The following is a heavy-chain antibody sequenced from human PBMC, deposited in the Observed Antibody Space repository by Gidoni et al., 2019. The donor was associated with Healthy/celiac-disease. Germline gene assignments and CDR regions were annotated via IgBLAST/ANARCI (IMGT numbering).Heavy chain of an antibody. CDR2: IKSNTDGGTT. CDR3: TTDLSCSSTSCFPYYYYGMDV. CDR1: GFPFATAR. Sequence: VKLLHFGGGLVQHEVSLRLSSAASGFPFATARRSRDRPAPGKGLEWVGRIKSNTDGGTTDYAAPVKGRFTISRDDSKITLYLQMNSLKTEHTAVYYCTTDLSCSSTSCFPYYYYGMDVWGQGTTVTVSS. D-gene: IGHD2-2*01. J-gene: IGHJ6*02. V-gene: IGHV3-15*01.